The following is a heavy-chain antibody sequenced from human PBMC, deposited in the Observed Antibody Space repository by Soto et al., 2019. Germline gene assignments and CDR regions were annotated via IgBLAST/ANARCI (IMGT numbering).Heavy chain of an antibody. CDR2: IKSKTDRGTT. V-gene: IGHV3-15*01. D-gene: IGHD4-17*01. Sequence: GSLRLSCGACGFTFSSYTMSWVRQAPGKGLECVGRIKSKTDRGTTYYAAPVKGRFTISRHESKNTLYLHMNSLKTEDTALYYCTAVYGEYSWYYYGMDVRCQGITVTVSS. CDR3: TAVYGEYSWYYYGMDV. J-gene: IGHJ6*02. CDR1: GFTFSSYT.